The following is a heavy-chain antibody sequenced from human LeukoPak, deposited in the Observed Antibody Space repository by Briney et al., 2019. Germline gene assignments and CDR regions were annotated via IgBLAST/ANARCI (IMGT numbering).Heavy chain of an antibody. J-gene: IGHJ6*03. Sequence: GGPLRLSCAASGFTFSDYYMSWIRQAPGKGLEWVSYISSSGTTTYYADSVKGRFTISRDNAKNSLYLQMNSLRAEDTAVYYCARGLGGSGSYWGTYYYYYMDVWGKGTTVTVSS. CDR3: ARGLGGSGSYWGTYYYYYMDV. CDR2: ISSSGTTT. CDR1: GFTFSDYY. V-gene: IGHV3-11*04. D-gene: IGHD3-10*01.